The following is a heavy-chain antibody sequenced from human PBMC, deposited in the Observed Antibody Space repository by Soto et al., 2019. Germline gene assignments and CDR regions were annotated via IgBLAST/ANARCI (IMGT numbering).Heavy chain of an antibody. D-gene: IGHD1-1*01. CDR1: GYTFSSYG. CDR2: ISGYNGNT. J-gene: IGHJ6*04. Sequence: GASVKVSCKASGYTFSSYGISWVRQAPGQGLEWMGWISGYNGNTNYAQKLQGRLTMTTDTSTSTAYMELGSLRSDDTAVYYSARGGHNWFVDVWGKGTTVTVSS. V-gene: IGHV1-18*01. CDR3: ARGGHNWFVDV.